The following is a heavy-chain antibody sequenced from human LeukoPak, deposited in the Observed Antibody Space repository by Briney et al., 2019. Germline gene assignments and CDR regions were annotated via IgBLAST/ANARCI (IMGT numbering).Heavy chain of an antibody. V-gene: IGHV4-59*08. Sequence: SETLSLTCTVSSDSINSYSWTWIRQPPGKGLEWIGYIYYSGSTNYNPSLKSRVTISVDTSKNQFSLKLSSVTAADTAVYYCARQGSYGPSRLEQAVDVWGQGTTVTVSS. CDR1: SDSINSYS. D-gene: IGHD1/OR15-1a*01. CDR3: ARQGSYGPSRLEQAVDV. J-gene: IGHJ6*02. CDR2: IYYSGST.